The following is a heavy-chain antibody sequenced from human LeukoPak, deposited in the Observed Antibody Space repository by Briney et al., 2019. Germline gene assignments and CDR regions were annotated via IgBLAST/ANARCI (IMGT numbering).Heavy chain of an antibody. CDR2: ISAYDGNT. J-gene: IGHJ3*02. CDR3: ARDRDSSGYYRHDAFDI. V-gene: IGHV1-18*01. CDR1: GLTFTNYG. Sequence: ASVKVSCKASGLTFTNYGITWVRQAPGQGLEWVGWISAYDGNTNYAQKFQGRVTITTDESTSTAYMELSSLRSEDTAVYYCARDRDSSGYYRHDAFDIWGQGTMVTVSS. D-gene: IGHD3-22*01.